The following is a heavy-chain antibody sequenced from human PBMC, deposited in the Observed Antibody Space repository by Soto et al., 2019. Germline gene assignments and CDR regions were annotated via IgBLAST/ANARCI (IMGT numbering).Heavy chain of an antibody. Sequence: SETLSLTCTVSGGSISSSSYYWGWIRQPPGKGLEWIGSIYYSGSTYYNPSLKSRVTISVDTSKNQFSLKLSSVTAADTAVYYCARLDCSSTSCYLDYYYYYMDVWGKGTTVTVSS. D-gene: IGHD2-2*01. CDR2: IYYSGST. CDR3: ARLDCSSTSCYLDYYYYYMDV. CDR1: GGSISSSSYY. J-gene: IGHJ6*03. V-gene: IGHV4-39*01.